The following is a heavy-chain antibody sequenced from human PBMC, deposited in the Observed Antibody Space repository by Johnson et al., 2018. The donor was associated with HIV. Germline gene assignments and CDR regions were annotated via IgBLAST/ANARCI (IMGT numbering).Heavy chain of an antibody. CDR1: GFTFSSYW. J-gene: IGHJ3*02. D-gene: IGHD6-13*01. Sequence: VQLVESGGGLVQPGGSLRLSCTASGFTFSSYWMSWVRQAPGKGLEWVANIKQDGSEKYYVDSVKGRFTISRDNSKNTLYLQMNNVRAEDTAVYYCAKDWAYSSSWYDEGLAFDIWGQGTMVTVSS. V-gene: IGHV3-7*04. CDR3: AKDWAYSSSWYDEGLAFDI. CDR2: IKQDGSEK.